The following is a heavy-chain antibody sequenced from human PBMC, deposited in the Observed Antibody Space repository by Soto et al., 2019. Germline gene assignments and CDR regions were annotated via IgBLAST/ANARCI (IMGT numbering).Heavy chain of an antibody. D-gene: IGHD6-13*01. CDR1: GYTFTSYG. J-gene: IGHJ4*02. Sequence: ASVKVSCKASGYTFTSYGISWVRQAPGQGLEWMGWISAYNGNTNYAQKLQDRVTMTTDTSTSTAYMELRSLRSDGTAVYYCARTGTYSSSWYWDQFDYWGQGTLVTVSS. V-gene: IGHV1-18*01. CDR2: ISAYNGNT. CDR3: ARTGTYSSSWYWDQFDY.